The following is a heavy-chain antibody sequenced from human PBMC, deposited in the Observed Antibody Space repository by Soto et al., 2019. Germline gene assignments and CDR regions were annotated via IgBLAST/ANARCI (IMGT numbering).Heavy chain of an antibody. CDR2: IYWDDDK. D-gene: IGHD3-10*01. CDR1: GFSLSTSGVG. V-gene: IGHV2-5*02. J-gene: IGHJ4*02. Sequence: QITLKESGPTLVKPTQTLTLTCTFSGFSLSTSGVGVGWIRQPPGKALEWLALIYWDDDKRYSPSLKSRLTNTKDTSKNQVVLTMTNMDPVDTATYYCAHTGYRATMVRENTRVFDYWGQGTLVTVSS. CDR3: AHTGYRATMVRENTRVFDY.